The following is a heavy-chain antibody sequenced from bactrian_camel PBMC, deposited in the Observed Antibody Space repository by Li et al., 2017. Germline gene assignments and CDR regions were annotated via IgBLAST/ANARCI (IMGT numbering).Heavy chain of an antibody. CDR3: AAGRLRGKDWRLPHEYRY. V-gene: IGHV3S53*01. CDR2: VDSDGMI. Sequence: HVQLVESGGGSVRPGGSLKLFCVASERGLNRNCMGWFRQAPGQEREGVAAVDSDGMISVENSLKGRFTVSRDNAKNTLYLQMNGLKAEDTAMYYCAAGRLRGKDWRLPHEYRYRGQGTQVTVS. J-gene: IGHJ4*01. D-gene: IGHD5*01. CDR1: ERGLNRNC.